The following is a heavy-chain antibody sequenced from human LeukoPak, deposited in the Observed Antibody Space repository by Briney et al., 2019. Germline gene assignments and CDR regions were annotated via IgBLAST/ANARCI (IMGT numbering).Heavy chain of an antibody. J-gene: IGHJ4*02. CDR3: TREYSSSWYEGFYFDS. V-gene: IGHV3-73*01. CDR2: IRSKDNNYAT. D-gene: IGHD6-13*01. Sequence: GGSLRLSCAASGFTFSGSAMHWVRQASGKGLEWVGRIRSKDNNYATAYAVSVKGRFTISRDESKNTAYLQMSSLKTEDTAVYYCTREYSSSWYEGFYFDSWGQGTLVTVSS. CDR1: GFTFSGSA.